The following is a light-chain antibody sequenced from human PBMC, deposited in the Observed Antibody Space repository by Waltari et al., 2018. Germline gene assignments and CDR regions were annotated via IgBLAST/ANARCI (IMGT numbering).Light chain of an antibody. V-gene: IGLV2-14*01. J-gene: IGLJ2*01. Sequence: QSALTQPASVSGSPGQSITISCTGTSSDVGGYNYVSWYQQHPGKVPKVVIYEVSNRPSGVSHRFSGSKSGNTASLTISGLQAEDEADYYCSSYRSGSILVFGGGTKVTVL. CDR3: SSYRSGSILV. CDR2: EVS. CDR1: SSDVGGYNY.